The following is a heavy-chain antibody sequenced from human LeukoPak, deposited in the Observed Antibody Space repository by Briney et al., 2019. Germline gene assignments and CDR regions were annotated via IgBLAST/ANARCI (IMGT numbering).Heavy chain of an antibody. CDR3: AAGRGTTAFDY. J-gene: IGHJ4*02. D-gene: IGHD1-1*01. CDR2: ISSNGGST. CDR1: GFTFSSYA. Sequence: GGSLRLSCAASGFTFSSYAMHWVRQAPGKGLEYVSAISSNGGSTYYANPVKGRFTISRDNSKNTLYLQMGSLRAEDMAVYYCAAGRGTTAFDYWGQGTLVTVSS. V-gene: IGHV3-64*01.